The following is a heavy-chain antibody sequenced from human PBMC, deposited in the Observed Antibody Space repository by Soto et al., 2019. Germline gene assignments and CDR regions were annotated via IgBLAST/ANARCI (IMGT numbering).Heavy chain of an antibody. V-gene: IGHV4-30-2*01. CDR2: IYHTGST. D-gene: IGHD3-10*01. Sequence: SETLSLTCTVSGASISTGGYSWTWIRQPPGEGLEWIGYIYHTGSTYYNPSLKSRLTISLDRSKNQFSLKLTSVTAADTAVYYCASSAGHTGDFFYYNGMDVWGPGTPVTVYS. CDR3: ASSAGHTGDFFYYNGMDV. CDR1: GASISTGGYS. J-gene: IGHJ6*02.